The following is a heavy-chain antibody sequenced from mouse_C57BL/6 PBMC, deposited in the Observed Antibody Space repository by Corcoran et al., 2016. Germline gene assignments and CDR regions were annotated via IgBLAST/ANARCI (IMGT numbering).Heavy chain of an antibody. V-gene: IGHV1-84*01. Sequence: QIQLQQSGPELVKPGASVKISCKASGYTFTDYYINWVKQRPGQGLEWIGWIYPGSGNTKDNEKFKGKDTLTVDTSSSTAYMQLSSLTSEDSAVYFCARQQIYYGNPYAMDYWGQGTAVTVSS. CDR2: IYPGSGNT. J-gene: IGHJ4*01. D-gene: IGHD2-1*01. CDR3: ARQQIYYGNPYAMDY. CDR1: GYTFTDYY.